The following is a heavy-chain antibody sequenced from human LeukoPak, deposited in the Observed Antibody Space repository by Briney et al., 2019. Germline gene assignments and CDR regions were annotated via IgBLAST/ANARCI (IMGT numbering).Heavy chain of an antibody. J-gene: IGHJ5*02. V-gene: IGHV4-34*01. CDR2: INHSGST. D-gene: IGHD3-3*01. CDR1: GGSFSGYY. Sequence: SETLSLTCAVYGGSFSGYYWSWIRQPPGRGLEWIGEINHSGSTNYNPSLKSRVTISEDTSKNQFSLKLSSVTAADTAVYYCARGRLRFLEWLFRGNWFDPWGQGTLVTVSS. CDR3: ARGRLRFLEWLFRGNWFDP.